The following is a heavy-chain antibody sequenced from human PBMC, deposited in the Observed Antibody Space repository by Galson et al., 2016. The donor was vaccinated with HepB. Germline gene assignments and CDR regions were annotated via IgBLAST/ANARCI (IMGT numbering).Heavy chain of an antibody. CDR1: GYTFTTYH. CDR2: VNPNGGIT. V-gene: IGHV1-46*01. Sequence: SVKVSCKASGYTFTTYHMHWVRQAPGQGLEWMGIVNPNGGITSYAQKFQGRVTVTRDTSTSTFYMELSSLRSEDTAVYYCARDPTPIGTRNKSFFFDYWGQGTLVTVSS. CDR3: ARDPTPIGTRNKSFFFDY. D-gene: IGHD1-1*01. J-gene: IGHJ4*02.